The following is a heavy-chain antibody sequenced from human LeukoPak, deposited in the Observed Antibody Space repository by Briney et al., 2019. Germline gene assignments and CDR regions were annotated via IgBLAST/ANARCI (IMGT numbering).Heavy chain of an antibody. D-gene: IGHD2-21*01. Sequence: SETLSLTCTVSGGSISSYYWSWIRQPPGKGLEWIGYIYYSGSTNYNPSLKSRVTISVDTSKNQFSLKLSSVTAADTAVYYCARDRGKEGPGHIRRIMDVWGQGTTVTVSS. V-gene: IGHV4-59*01. J-gene: IGHJ6*02. CDR3: ARDRGKEGPGHIRRIMDV. CDR1: GGSISSYY. CDR2: IYYSGST.